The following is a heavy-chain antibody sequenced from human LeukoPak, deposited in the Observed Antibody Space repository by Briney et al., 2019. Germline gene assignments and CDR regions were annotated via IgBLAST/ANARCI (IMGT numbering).Heavy chain of an antibody. CDR2: ISTNGGGT. Sequence: GSLRLSCAASGFTFSTYAMHWVRQTPGKGLEYVSAISTNGGGTYYANSVRGRFTISRDNSKNTLHLQMGSLRAEDMAVYYCARYCSGVSCYSGYDYWGQGTLVTVSS. D-gene: IGHD2-15*01. CDR1: GFTFSTYA. J-gene: IGHJ4*02. CDR3: ARYCSGVSCYSGYDY. V-gene: IGHV3-64*01.